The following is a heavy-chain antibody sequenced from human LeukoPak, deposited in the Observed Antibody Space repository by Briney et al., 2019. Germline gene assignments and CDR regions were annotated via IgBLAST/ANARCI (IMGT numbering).Heavy chain of an antibody. J-gene: IGHJ4*02. V-gene: IGHV1-69*05. CDR2: IIPIFGTA. CDR1: GGTFSSYA. Sequence: PVKVSCKASGGTFSSYAISWVRQAPGQGLEWMGGIIPIFGTANYAQKFQGRVTITTDESTSTAYMELSSLRSEDTAVYYCARLGPYCGGDCYSSAGYWGQGTLVTVSS. CDR3: ARLGPYCGGDCYSSAGY. D-gene: IGHD2-21*02.